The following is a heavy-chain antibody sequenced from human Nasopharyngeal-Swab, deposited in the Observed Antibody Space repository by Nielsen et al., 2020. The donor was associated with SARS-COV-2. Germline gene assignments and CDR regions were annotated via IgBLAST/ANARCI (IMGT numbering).Heavy chain of an antibody. CDR2: IYYSGST. CDR3: ARGLRYFDWLPEGYMDV. Sequence: SETLSLTCTVSGGSISSYYWSWIRQPPGQGLEWIGYIYYSGSTNYNPSLKSRVTISVDTSKNQFSLKLSSVTAADTAVYYCARGLRYFDWLPEGYMDVWGKGTTVTVSS. J-gene: IGHJ6*03. CDR1: GGSISSYY. D-gene: IGHD3-9*01. V-gene: IGHV4-59*01.